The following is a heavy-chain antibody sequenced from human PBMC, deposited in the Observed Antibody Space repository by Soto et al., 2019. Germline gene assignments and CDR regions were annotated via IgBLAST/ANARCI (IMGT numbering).Heavy chain of an antibody. CDR3: ARVGEGWGGPYYDSSGRNWYFDL. D-gene: IGHD3-22*01. CDR1: GGSISSGGYS. V-gene: IGHV4-30-2*01. CDR2: IYHSGST. Sequence: QLQLQESGSGLVKPSQTLSLTCAVSGGSISSGGYSWSWIRQPPGKGLEWIGYIYHSGSTYYNPSHQSRVTISVDRSKNQFSLKLSSVTAADTAVYYCARVGEGWGGPYYDSSGRNWYFDLWGRGTLVTVSS. J-gene: IGHJ2*01.